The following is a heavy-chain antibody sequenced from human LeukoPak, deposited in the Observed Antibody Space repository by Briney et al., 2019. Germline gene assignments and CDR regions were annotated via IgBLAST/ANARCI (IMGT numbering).Heavy chain of an antibody. CDR3: ARVTGATDFDY. CDR1: GFTFSDYY. D-gene: IGHD1-26*01. V-gene: IGHV3-11*01. J-gene: IGHJ4*02. CDR2: ISTTGGSI. Sequence: GGSLRLSCAASGFTFSDYYMSWIRQAPGRGLKWVSYISTTGGSIYYADSVKGRFTISRDNAKNSLYLQMSSLRAEDTAVYYCARVTGATDFDYWGRGTLVTVSS.